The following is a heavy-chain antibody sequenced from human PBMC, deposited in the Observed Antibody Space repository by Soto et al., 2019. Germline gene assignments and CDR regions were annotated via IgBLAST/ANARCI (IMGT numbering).Heavy chain of an antibody. Sequence: ASVKVSCKASGYTFTGYYMHWVRQAPGQGLEWMGWINPNSGGTNYAQKFQGWVTMTRDTSISTAYMELSRLRSDDTAVYYCATVFRSAERAEFYFVSLGQGTLVTV. CDR3: ATVFRSAERAEFYFVS. CDR1: GYTFTGYY. J-gene: IGHJ4*02. V-gene: IGHV1-2*04. CDR2: INPNSGGT. D-gene: IGHD3-3*01.